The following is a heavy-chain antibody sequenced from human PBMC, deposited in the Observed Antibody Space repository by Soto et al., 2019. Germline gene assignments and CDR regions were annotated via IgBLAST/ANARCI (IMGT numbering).Heavy chain of an antibody. Sequence: ASVKVSCKASGYTFTGYYMHWVRQAPGQGLEWMGWINPNSGGTNYAQKFQGRVTMTRDTSISTAYMELSRLRSDDTAVYYCARVYYDSSGYYPSIDYWGQGTLVTVSS. CDR2: INPNSGGT. D-gene: IGHD3-22*01. CDR3: ARVYYDSSGYYPSIDY. J-gene: IGHJ4*02. CDR1: GYTFTGYY. V-gene: IGHV1-2*02.